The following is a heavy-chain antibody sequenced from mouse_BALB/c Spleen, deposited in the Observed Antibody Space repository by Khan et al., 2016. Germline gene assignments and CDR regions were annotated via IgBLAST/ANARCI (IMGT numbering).Heavy chain of an antibody. Sequence: EVELVESGGGLVQPGGSLRLSCATSGFTFTGYYMSWVRQPPGKALEWLGFIRNKANGYTKEYSASVKGRFTISRANSQCILYFQMNTLRAEARATDYCARDGRDYDSGFAYWGQGTLVTVSA. D-gene: IGHD2-4*01. CDR1: GFTFTGYY. V-gene: IGHV7-3*02. CDR3: ARDGRDYDSGFAY. CDR2: IRNKANGYTK. J-gene: IGHJ3*01.